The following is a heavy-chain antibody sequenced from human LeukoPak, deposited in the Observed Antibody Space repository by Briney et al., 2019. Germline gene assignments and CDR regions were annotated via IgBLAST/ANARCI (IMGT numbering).Heavy chain of an antibody. CDR3: ARQSGRGRYFHH. CDR2: INPKSGAS. V-gene: IGHV1-2*02. J-gene: IGHJ1*01. D-gene: IGHD2-15*01. Sequence: ASVKVSCKASGYTFTDYFVHWVRQAPGQGLEWMGWINPKSGASDYAQNFQGRVTMTTDTSISASYMDLSRLRSDDTALYYCARQSGRGRYFHHWGQGTLVTVSP. CDR1: GYTFTDYF.